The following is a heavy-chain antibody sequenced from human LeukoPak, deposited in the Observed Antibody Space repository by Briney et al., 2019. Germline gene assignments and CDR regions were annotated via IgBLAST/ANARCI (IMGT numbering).Heavy chain of an antibody. CDR1: GFTFSSYS. CDR2: ISSSSSYI. V-gene: IGHV3-21*01. J-gene: IGHJ4*02. Sequence: KPGGSLRLSCAASGFTFSSYSMNCGRQAPGKGLEWVSSISSSSSYIYYADSVKGRFTISRDNAKNSLYLQMNSLRAEDTAVYYCARGPVTTFDYWGQGTLVTVSS. D-gene: IGHD4-17*01. CDR3: ARGPVTTFDY.